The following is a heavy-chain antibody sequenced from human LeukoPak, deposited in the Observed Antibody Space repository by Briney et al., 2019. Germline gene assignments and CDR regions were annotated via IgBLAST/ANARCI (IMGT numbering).Heavy chain of an antibody. J-gene: IGHJ4*02. CDR3: AKWGDYDVLTGYYVSDF. CDR2: VSGRSDNT. Sequence: GASLRLSCAASGFIFSNYAMYWVRQAPGKGLEWVSAVSGRSDNTYYADSVKGRFTLSRDSSKNTLYLQMNSLRADDTAVYYCAKWGDYDVLTGYYVSDFWGQGTLVTVSS. CDR1: GFIFSNYA. D-gene: IGHD3-9*01. V-gene: IGHV3-23*01.